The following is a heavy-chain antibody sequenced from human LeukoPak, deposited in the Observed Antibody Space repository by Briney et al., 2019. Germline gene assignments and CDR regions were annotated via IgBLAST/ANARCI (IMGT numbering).Heavy chain of an antibody. V-gene: IGHV4-4*09. CDR3: ASVTAYDYGDYGFDY. D-gene: IGHD4-17*01. CDR2: IYTSGST. J-gene: IGHJ4*02. CDR1: GGSISSYY. Sequence: SETLSLTCTVSGGSISSYYWSWIRQPPGKGLEWIGYIYTSGSTNYNPSLKSRVTISVDTSKNQFSLELSSVTAADTAVYYCASVTAYDYGDYGFDYWGQGTLVTVSS.